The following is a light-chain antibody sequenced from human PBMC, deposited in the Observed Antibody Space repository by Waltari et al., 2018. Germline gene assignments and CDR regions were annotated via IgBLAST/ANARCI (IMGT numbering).Light chain of an antibody. CDR3: QQYDNLPLT. Sequence: DIQMTQSPSPLSASVGDRVTITCQASQDISNYLNWYQQKPGKAPKLLIDDASNLETGVPSRFSGSGSGTDFTFTISSLQPEDIATYYCQQYDNLPLTFGGGTKVEIK. CDR1: QDISNY. V-gene: IGKV1-33*01. CDR2: DAS. J-gene: IGKJ4*01.